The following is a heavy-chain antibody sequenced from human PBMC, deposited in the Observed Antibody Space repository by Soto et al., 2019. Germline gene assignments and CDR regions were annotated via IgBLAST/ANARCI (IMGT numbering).Heavy chain of an antibody. Sequence: QLQLQESGPGLVTPSETLSLTCTVSGGSISSSSYYWAWIRQPPGKGLEWIGSINYSGTTYYIVSLKSRVTISIDTSKNQFSLRLNSVTAADTAVYYCARLVACSGGSCRFDPWGQGTLVTVSS. J-gene: IGHJ5*02. CDR2: INYSGTT. CDR3: ARLVACSGGSCRFDP. D-gene: IGHD2-15*01. V-gene: IGHV4-39*01. CDR1: GGSISSSSYY.